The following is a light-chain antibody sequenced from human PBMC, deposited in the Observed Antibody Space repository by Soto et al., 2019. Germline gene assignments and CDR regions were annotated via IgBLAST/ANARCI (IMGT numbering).Light chain of an antibody. CDR2: ELS. Sequence: QSALTQPPSASGSPGQSVTISCTGTSSDVGASNFVSWYQQHPGKAPKLIIYELSKRPSGVPDRFSGSKSGNTASLTVSGLQAEDEADYYCSSYAVSNNLLFGGGTKVTVL. J-gene: IGLJ2*01. CDR3: SSYAVSNNLL. CDR1: SSDVGASNF. V-gene: IGLV2-8*01.